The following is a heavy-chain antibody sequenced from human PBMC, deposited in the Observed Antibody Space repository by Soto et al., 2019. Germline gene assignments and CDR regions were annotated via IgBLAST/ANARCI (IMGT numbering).Heavy chain of an antibody. J-gene: IGHJ5*02. CDR3: ARGAYSGYEYNWFNP. CDR2: IYYSGST. CDR1: GGSISSSSYY. V-gene: IGHV4-39*01. D-gene: IGHD5-12*01. Sequence: PSETLSLTCTVSGGSISSSSYYWGWIRQPPGKGLEWIGSIYYSGSTYYNPSLKSRVTISVDTSKNQFSLKLSSVTAADTAVYYCARGAYSGYEYNWFNPWGQGTLVTVSS.